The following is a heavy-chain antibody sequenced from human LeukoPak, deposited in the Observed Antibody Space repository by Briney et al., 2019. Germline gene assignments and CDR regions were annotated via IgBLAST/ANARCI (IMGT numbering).Heavy chain of an antibody. D-gene: IGHD5-18*01. CDR1: GLTFDDYA. CDR2: ITWNSDNI. J-gene: IGHJ4*02. Sequence: QPGGSLRLSCAASGLTFDDYAMHWVRQAPGKGLEWVSGITWNSDNIGYADSVKGRFTISRDNAKNSLYLQMNSLRAEDTAFYYCAKDGGGYSYGYVDNWGQGTLVTVSS. V-gene: IGHV3-9*01. CDR3: AKDGGGYSYGYVDN.